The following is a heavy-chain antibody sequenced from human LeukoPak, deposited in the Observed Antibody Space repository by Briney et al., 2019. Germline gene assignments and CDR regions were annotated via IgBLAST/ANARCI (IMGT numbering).Heavy chain of an antibody. Sequence: GGSLRLSCAASGFTFSGYGMHWVRQAPGKGLEWVAVISYDGSDKYYADSVKGRFTISRDNSKNTLYLQMNSLRAEDTAVCYCAKDPVGTTFDYYFDYWGQGTLVTVSS. CDR3: AKDPVGTTFDYYFDY. CDR1: GFTFSGYG. J-gene: IGHJ4*02. V-gene: IGHV3-30*18. CDR2: ISYDGSDK. D-gene: IGHD1-26*01.